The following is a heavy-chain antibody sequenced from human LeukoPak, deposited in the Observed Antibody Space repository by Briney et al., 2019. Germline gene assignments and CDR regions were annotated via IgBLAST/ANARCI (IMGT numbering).Heavy chain of an antibody. V-gene: IGHV3-23*01. D-gene: IGHD2-2*01. J-gene: IGHJ4*02. CDR3: AKSGRDIVVVPAPVNF. CDR1: GFTFSNYD. CDR2: VTGSGDHT. Sequence: GGSLRLSCAASGFTFSNYDLSWVRQSPGKGLEWVSSVTGSGDHTYYADSVKGRFTISRDNSRNTLYLQMNSLRAEDTAVYYCAKSGRDIVVVPAPVNFWGQGTLVTVSS.